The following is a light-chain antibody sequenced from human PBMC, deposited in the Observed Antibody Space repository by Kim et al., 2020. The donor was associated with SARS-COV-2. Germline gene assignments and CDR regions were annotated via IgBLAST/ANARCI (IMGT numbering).Light chain of an antibody. CDR1: QSISSW. CDR3: QQYNSYST. Sequence: LSASVGDRVTITCRDRQSISSWLAWYQQKPGKAPKLLIYDASSLESGVPSRFSGSGSGTEFTLTISSLQPDDCATYYCQQYNSYSTCGQGTKLEI. V-gene: IGKV1-5*01. J-gene: IGKJ2*01. CDR2: DAS.